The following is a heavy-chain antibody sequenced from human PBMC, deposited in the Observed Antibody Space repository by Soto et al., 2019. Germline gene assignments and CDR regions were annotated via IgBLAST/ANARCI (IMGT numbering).Heavy chain of an antibody. CDR2: IRSNGRT. V-gene: IGHV3-73*01. J-gene: IGHJ4*02. CDR1: GFTFSASA. CDR3: ARLDCSGGSCYPYYFEH. D-gene: IGHD2-15*01. Sequence: GGSLRLSCAASGFTFSASAMHWVRQASGKGLEWVGRIRSNGRTAYAASMQGRFTISRDDSKKTAYLQLNSLKTDDTAVYYCARLDCSGGSCYPYYFEHWGQGALVTVSS.